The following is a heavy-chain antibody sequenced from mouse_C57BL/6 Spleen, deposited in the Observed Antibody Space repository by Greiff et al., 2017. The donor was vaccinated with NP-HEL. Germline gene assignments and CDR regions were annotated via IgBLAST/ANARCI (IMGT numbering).Heavy chain of an antibody. J-gene: IGHJ2*01. Sequence: QVQLQQPGAELVRPGSSVKLSGKASGYTFTSYWMDWVKQRPGQGLEWIGNIYPSDSETHYNQKFKDKATLTVDKSSSTAYMQLSSLTSEDSAVYYCARFNIFYYGSSYPDYWGQGTTLTVSS. CDR3: ARFNIFYYGSSYPDY. CDR1: GYTFTSYW. V-gene: IGHV1-61*01. D-gene: IGHD1-1*01. CDR2: IYPSDSET.